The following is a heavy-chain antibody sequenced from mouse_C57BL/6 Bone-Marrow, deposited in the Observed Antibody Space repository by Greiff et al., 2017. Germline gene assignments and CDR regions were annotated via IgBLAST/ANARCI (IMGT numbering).Heavy chain of an antibody. Sequence: EVQLQQSGPELVKPGASVKISCKASGYSFTDYNMNWVKQSNGKSLEWIGVINPNYGTTSYTQKLKGKATLTVDQSSSTAYMQLNILTSEDSAVYYCASWDYGSSYYWYFDVWGTGTTVTVSS. J-gene: IGHJ1*03. CDR1: GYSFTDYN. V-gene: IGHV1-39*01. CDR2: INPNYGTT. CDR3: ASWDYGSSYYWYFDV. D-gene: IGHD1-1*01.